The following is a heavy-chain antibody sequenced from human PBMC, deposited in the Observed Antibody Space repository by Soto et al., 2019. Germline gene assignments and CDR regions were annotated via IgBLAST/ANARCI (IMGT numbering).Heavy chain of an antibody. Sequence: EVQLVESGGGLAQPGRSLRLSCAASGFNINYYAMHWVRQAPGKGLEWVSGVSWNSDIIGYADSVKGRFTISRDNAKNSLYLQMNSLRAEDTALYYCAKDSQVYYMDVWGQGTTVSVSS. CDR1: GFNINYYA. J-gene: IGHJ6*03. CDR2: VSWNSDII. CDR3: AKDSQVYYMDV. V-gene: IGHV3-9*01.